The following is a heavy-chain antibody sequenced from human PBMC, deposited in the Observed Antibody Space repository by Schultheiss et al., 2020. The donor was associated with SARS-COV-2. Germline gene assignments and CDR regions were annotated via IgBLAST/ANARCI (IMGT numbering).Heavy chain of an antibody. Sequence: KVSCKGSGYSFTSYWIGWVRQMPGKGLEWMGIIYPDDSDTRYSPSFQGQVTISADKSINTAYLQWSYLKVSDTAIYYCARRGIGHGMDVWGQGTTVTVSS. CDR1: GYSFTSYW. V-gene: IGHV5-51*01. J-gene: IGHJ6*02. CDR2: IYPDDSDT. CDR3: ARRGIGHGMDV. D-gene: IGHD3-16*01.